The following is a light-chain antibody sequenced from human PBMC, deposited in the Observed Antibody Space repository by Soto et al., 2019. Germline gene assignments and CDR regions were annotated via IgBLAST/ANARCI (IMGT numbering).Light chain of an antibody. CDR1: SSNIGAGYD. CDR2: DTF. J-gene: IGLJ3*02. Sequence: QSVLTQPPSVSGAPGQTVTISCSGSSSNIGAGYDVHWYQQLPGKVPKLVIYDTFNRPSGVPDRFSGSKSGTSASLAITGLQAEDEADYYCQAYDNSLGVSVLFDGGTKLTVL. V-gene: IGLV1-40*01. CDR3: QAYDNSLGVSVL.